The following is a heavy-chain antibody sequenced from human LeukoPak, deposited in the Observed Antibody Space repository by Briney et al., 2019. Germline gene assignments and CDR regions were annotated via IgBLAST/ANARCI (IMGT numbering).Heavy chain of an antibody. V-gene: IGHV1-69*05. J-gene: IGHJ4*02. CDR2: IIPIFGTA. D-gene: IGHD1-14*01. CDR3: ARDTPGPSAQYYFDY. Sequence: SVKVSCKASGGTFSSYAISWVRQAPGQGLEWMGGIIPIFGTANYAQKFQGRVTITTDESTSTAYMELSSLRSEDTAMYYCARDTPGPSAQYYFDYWGQGTLVTVSS. CDR1: GGTFSSYA.